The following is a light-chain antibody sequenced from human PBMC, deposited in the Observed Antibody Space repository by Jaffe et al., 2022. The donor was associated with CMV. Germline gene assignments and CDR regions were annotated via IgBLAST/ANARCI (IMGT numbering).Light chain of an antibody. CDR2: AKN. CDR1: SFRDYF. Sequence: SSKVTQDPAVSVALGQTVTITCHGGSFRDYFASWYQQKPGQAPVLIFYAKNNRPPGIPDRFSGSNSETSASLTITGAQAEDEADYYCNSRDSSGNYWAFGGGTRLTVL. CDR3: NSRDSSGNYWA. J-gene: IGLJ3*02. V-gene: IGLV3-19*01.